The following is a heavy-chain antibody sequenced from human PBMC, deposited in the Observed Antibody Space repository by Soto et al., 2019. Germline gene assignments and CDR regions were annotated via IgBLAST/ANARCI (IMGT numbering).Heavy chain of an antibody. CDR3: AKDSVAGTEGYYYYYGMDV. V-gene: IGHV3-30*18. Sequence: PGGSLRLSCAASGFTFSNYGIHWVRQAPGKGLEWVAVISYDGSNKYYADSVKGRFTISRDSSKNTLYLQMNSLRAEDTAVYYCAKDSVAGTEGYYYYYGMDVWGQGTTVTVSS. CDR1: GFTFSNYG. J-gene: IGHJ6*02. D-gene: IGHD6-19*01. CDR2: ISYDGSNK.